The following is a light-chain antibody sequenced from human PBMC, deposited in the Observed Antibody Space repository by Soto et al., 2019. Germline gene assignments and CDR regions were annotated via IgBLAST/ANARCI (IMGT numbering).Light chain of an antibody. V-gene: IGKV1-33*01. J-gene: IGKJ2*01. CDR3: QQYYYMPYT. CDR1: EDITNY. Sequence: DIQMTQSPSSLSASVGDRITITCQASEDITNYLHWYQQKPGKAPKLLIYDASNLETGVPSRFSGSGSGTDFSFTISSLQAEDIVTYYCQQYYYMPYTFVQGIKLDMK. CDR2: DAS.